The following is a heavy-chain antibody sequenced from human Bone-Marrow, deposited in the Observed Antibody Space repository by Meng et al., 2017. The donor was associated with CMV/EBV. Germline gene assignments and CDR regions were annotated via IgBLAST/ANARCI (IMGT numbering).Heavy chain of an antibody. V-gene: IGHV4-34*01. CDR3: ARVLVGAVDF. CDR1: GGSFSGYY. J-gene: IGHJ4*01. CDR2: INHSGST. Sequence: SETLSLTCAVYGGSFSGYYWSWSRQPPGKGLEWIGEINHSGSTNYNPSLKSRVTISVDTSKNQFSLKLSTVTPADTAVYYCARVLVGAVDFWGHGTLVTVSS. D-gene: IGHD2-15*01.